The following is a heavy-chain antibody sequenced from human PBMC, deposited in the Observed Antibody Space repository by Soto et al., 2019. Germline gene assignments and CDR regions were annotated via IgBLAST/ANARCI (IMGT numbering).Heavy chain of an antibody. CDR3: ARDPALGGSYSPSTPFDY. V-gene: IGHV1-46*01. D-gene: IGHD1-26*01. J-gene: IGHJ4*02. Sequence: ASVKVSCKASGYTFTSYYMHWVRQAPGQGLEWMGIINPSGGSTSYAQKFQGRVTMTRDTSTSTVYMELSSLRSEDTAVYYCARDPALGGSYSPSTPFDYWGQGTLVTVS. CDR2: INPSGGST. CDR1: GYTFTSYY.